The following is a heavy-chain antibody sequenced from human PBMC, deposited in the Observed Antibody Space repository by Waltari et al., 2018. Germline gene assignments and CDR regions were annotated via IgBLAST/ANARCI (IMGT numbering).Heavy chain of an antibody. J-gene: IGHJ4*02. CDR2: IHRSGRT. V-gene: IGHV4-4*02. CDR1: GDSMSSTDW. CDR3: ARDRGRGIYLDS. Sequence: QMQLQESGPGLVKPSGTLSLTCTVPGDSMSSTDWWSWVRQPPEKGLEWTGQIHRSGRTNSNPSLEGRVTISIDTSNNQFSLKVTSTTAADTAVYYCARDRGRGIYLDSWGQVTLVTVSP. D-gene: IGHD2-15*01.